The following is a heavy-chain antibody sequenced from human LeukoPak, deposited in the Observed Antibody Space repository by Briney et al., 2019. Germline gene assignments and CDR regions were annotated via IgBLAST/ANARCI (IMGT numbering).Heavy chain of an antibody. J-gene: IGHJ4*02. CDR3: ARDAPRDYVLG. V-gene: IGHV3-11*01. CDR1: GLIVSNNY. D-gene: IGHD4-17*01. Sequence: GGSLRLSCAASGLIVSNNYMSWIRQAPGKGLEWVSYISSSGSTIYYADSVKGRFTISRDNAKNSLYLQMNSLRAEDTAVYYCARDAPRDYVLGWGQGTLVTVSS. CDR2: ISSSGSTI.